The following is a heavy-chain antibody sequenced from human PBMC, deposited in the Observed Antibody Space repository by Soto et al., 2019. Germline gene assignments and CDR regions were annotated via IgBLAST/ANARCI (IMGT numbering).Heavy chain of an antibody. V-gene: IGHV1-18*01. CDR3: AREGPLGYCSSISCQIPPEY. J-gene: IGHJ4*02. CDR2: ISAYNGNT. Sequence: QVQLVQSGAEVKKPGASVKVSCKASGYTFTSYGICWVRQAPGQGLERMGWISAYNGNTNYAQKVQGRVTMTKNTSTSTAYMELSSLRSDDTAVYYCAREGPLGYCSSISCQIPPEYWGQGTLVTVSS. CDR1: GYTFTSYG. D-gene: IGHD2-2*01.